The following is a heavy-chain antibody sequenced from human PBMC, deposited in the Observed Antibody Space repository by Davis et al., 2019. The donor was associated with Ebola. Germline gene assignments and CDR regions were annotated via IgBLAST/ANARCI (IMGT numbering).Heavy chain of an antibody. J-gene: IGHJ4*02. Sequence: GSLRLSCAVSGGSISSSNWWRWVRQPPGKGLEWIGEIYHSGSTNYNPSLKSRVTISVDKSKNQFSLKLSSVTAADTAVYYCARGTLWFGESSLYYFDYWGQGTLVTVSS. D-gene: IGHD3-10*01. CDR3: ARGTLWFGESSLYYFDY. V-gene: IGHV4-4*02. CDR2: IYHSGST. CDR1: GGSISSSNW.